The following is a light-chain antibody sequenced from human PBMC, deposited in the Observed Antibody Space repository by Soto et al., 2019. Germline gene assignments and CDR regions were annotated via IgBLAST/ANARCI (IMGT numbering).Light chain of an antibody. CDR2: WAS. CDR1: QSVLYSSNNKNY. V-gene: IGKV4-1*01. J-gene: IGKJ2*01. Sequence: DIVMTQSPDSLAVSLGERATINCKSSQSVLYSSNNKNYLAWYQQKPGQPPKLLIYWASTRESGVPDRCSGSGSGTEFTLTISSLQAEDVAFYYCQQYYSTPRTFGQGTKLEIK. CDR3: QQYYSTPRT.